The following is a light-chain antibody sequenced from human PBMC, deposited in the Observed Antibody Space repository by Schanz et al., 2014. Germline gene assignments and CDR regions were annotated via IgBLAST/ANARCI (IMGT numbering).Light chain of an antibody. V-gene: IGKV3-20*01. CDR2: GAS. CDR3: QQYTAYPWT. CDR1: QSLSSDY. J-gene: IGKJ1*01. Sequence: EIVMTQSPATLSVSPGERATLSCRASQSLSSDYLAWYQQRPGQAPRLLIYGASSRATGTPDRFSGSGSGTDFTLTISRMEPEEFATYSCQQYTAYPWTFGQGTKVEMK.